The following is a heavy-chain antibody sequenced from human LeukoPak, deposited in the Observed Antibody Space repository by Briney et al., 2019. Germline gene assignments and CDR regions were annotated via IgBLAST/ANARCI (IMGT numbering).Heavy chain of an antibody. CDR1: GFTFSSNS. V-gene: IGHV3-48*01. Sequence: PGGSLRLSCAASGFTFSSNSMNWVRQAPGKGLEWVSYIDSSGTTTYYADSVKGRFTISRDNAKKSLYLQMNSLTPEDTAVYYCARVGSNSASFWGQGTLVTVSS. J-gene: IGHJ4*02. D-gene: IGHD6-6*01. CDR2: IDSSGTTT. CDR3: ARVGSNSASF.